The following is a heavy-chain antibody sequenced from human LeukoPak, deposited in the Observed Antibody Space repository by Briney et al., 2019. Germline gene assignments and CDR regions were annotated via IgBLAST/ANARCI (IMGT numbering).Heavy chain of an antibody. CDR1: GYTFNHHG. J-gene: IGHJ4*02. D-gene: IGHD6-19*01. CDR3: ARGPTNTSGRYAYFDF. V-gene: IGHV1-18*01. Sequence: ASVKVSCKASGYTFNHHGISWVRQAPGQGLEWMGWVSCFNGDTHYAQKFQGRVTMTRDTSTTTAYMELRSLRSDDTALYYCARGPTNTSGRYAYFDFWGQGTLVTVSS. CDR2: VSCFNGDT.